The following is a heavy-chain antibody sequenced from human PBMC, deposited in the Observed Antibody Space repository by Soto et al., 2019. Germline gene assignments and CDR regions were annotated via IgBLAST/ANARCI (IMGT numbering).Heavy chain of an antibody. V-gene: IGHV1-18*01. J-gene: IGHJ4*02. D-gene: IGHD3-3*01. CDR2: ISAYNGNT. Sequence: GASVKVSCKASGYTFTSYGISWVRQAPGLGLEWMGWISAYNGNTNYAQKLQGRVTMTTDTSTSTAYMELRSLRSDDTAVYYCARDVSTYYDFWSGYYGSDYWGQGTLVTVSS. CDR1: GYTFTSYG. CDR3: ARDVSTYYDFWSGYYGSDY.